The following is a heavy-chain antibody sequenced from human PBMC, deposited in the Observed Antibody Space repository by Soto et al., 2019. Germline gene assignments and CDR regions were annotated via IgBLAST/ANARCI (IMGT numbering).Heavy chain of an antibody. Sequence: GGAVRLSCEASGFTFSDSGMHWVRQAPGKGLEWVAVISYDGSNKYYADSVKVRFTISRDNSKNTLYLQMNSLRAEDTAVYYCAKGLQQLVGGHDAFDIGGQGKMVTVSS. V-gene: IGHV3-30*18. CDR2: ISYDGSNK. CDR3: AKGLQQLVGGHDAFDI. D-gene: IGHD6-13*01. CDR1: GFTFSDSG. J-gene: IGHJ3*02.